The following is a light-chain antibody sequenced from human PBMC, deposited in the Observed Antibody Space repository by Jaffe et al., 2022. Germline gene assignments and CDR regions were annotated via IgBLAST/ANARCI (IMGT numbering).Light chain of an antibody. CDR2: EVT. CDR1: SSDVGSYSL. V-gene: IGLV2-23*02. J-gene: IGLJ2*01. Sequence: QAVLTQPASVSGSPGQSITISCTGTSSDVGSYSLVSWYQQHPGEAPKLIIFEVTKRPSGVSNRFSASKSGNTASLTISGLQAEDEADYYCCSYAGSNTFLFGGGTELTVL. CDR3: CSYAGSNTFL.